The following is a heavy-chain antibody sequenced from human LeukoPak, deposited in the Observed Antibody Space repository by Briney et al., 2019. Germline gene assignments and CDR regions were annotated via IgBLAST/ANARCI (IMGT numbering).Heavy chain of an antibody. CDR3: ARSEAPMVRGVIMVNWVDP. Sequence: PSETLSLTCTVSGGSISSYYWSWIRQPPGKGLEWIGYIYYSGSTNYNPSLKSRVTISVDTSKNQFSLKLRSVTAADTAVYYCARSEAPMVRGVIMVNWVDPWGQGTLVTVSS. D-gene: IGHD3-10*01. CDR1: GGSISSYY. CDR2: IYYSGST. V-gene: IGHV4-59*01. J-gene: IGHJ5*02.